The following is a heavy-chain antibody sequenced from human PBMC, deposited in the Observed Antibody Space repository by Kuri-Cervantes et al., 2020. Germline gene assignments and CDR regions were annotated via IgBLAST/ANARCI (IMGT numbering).Heavy chain of an antibody. J-gene: IGHJ3*02. CDR2: IIPIFGTA. CDR1: GGTFSSYA. V-gene: IGHV1-69*13. Sequence: SVKVSCKASGGTFSSYAISWVRQAPGQGLEWMGGIIPIFGTANYAQKFQGKVTITADESTSTAYMELSSLRSEDTAVYYCARGASYYYDSSGYYTHQNAFDIWGQGTMVTVSS. D-gene: IGHD3-22*01. CDR3: ARGASYYYDSSGYYTHQNAFDI.